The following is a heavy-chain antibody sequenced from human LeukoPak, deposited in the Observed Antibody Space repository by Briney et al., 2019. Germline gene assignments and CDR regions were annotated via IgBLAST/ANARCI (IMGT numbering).Heavy chain of an antibody. CDR2: INPSGGGT. D-gene: IGHD6-13*01. V-gene: IGHV1-46*01. J-gene: IGHJ4*02. CDR3: ASGAAAGTFSIGY. Sequence: DSVKVSCKASGYTFTSYYMHWVRQAPGQGLEWMGIINPSGGGTSYSQKFQGRVTMTTDTSTSTLYMELSSLRSEDTAVYYCASGAAAGTFSIGYWGQGTLLTDSS. CDR1: GYTFTSYY.